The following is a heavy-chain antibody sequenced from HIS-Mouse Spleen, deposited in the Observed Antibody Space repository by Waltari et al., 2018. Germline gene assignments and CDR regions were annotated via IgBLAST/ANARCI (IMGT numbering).Heavy chain of an antibody. J-gene: IGHJ4*02. V-gene: IGHV3-21*01. CDR3: ARGRITGTFDY. Sequence: IRQAPGKGLEWVSSISSSSSYIYYADSVKGLFTISRDNAKNSLYLQMNSLRAEDTAVYYCARGRITGTFDYWGQGTLVTVSS. D-gene: IGHD1-7*01. CDR2: ISSSSSYI.